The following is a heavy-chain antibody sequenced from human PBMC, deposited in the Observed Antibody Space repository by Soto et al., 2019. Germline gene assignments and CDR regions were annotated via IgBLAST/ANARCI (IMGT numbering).Heavy chain of an antibody. D-gene: IGHD6-13*01. J-gene: IGHJ5*02. CDR2: MNPNSGNT. CDR1: GYTFTKFD. V-gene: IGHV1-8*01. CDR3: VRRHVSATGIDWFDP. Sequence: ASVKVSCKASGYTFTKFDINWVRQATGQGLEWMGWMNPNSGNTGYAQKFQGRVTMTRNTSITTAYMELSSLRSEDTAVYYCVRRHVSATGIDWFDPWGQGTLVTVSS.